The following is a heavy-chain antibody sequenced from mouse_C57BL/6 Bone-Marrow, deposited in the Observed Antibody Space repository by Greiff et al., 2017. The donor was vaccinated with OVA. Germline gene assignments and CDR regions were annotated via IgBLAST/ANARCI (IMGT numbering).Heavy chain of an antibody. CDR1: GFSLTSYG. Sequence: QVQLKESGPGLVQPSQSLSITCTVSGFSLTSYGVHWVRQSPGKGLEWLGVIWSGGSTDYNAAFISRLSISKDNSKSQVFFKMNSLQADDTAIYYCARNPSYYYGSSYVGTTFDYWGQGTTLTVSS. D-gene: IGHD1-1*01. V-gene: IGHV2-2*01. CDR3: ARNPSYYYGSSYVGTTFDY. CDR2: IWSGGST. J-gene: IGHJ2*01.